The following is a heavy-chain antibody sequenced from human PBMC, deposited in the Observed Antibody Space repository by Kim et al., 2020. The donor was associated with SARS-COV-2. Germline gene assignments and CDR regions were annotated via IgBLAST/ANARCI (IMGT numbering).Heavy chain of an antibody. V-gene: IGHV4-34*01. CDR3: ARYDF. CDR2: DDTETA. J-gene: IGHJ4*02. D-gene: IGHD3-3*01. Sequence: DDTETANYHPSLKRRVTISADTSNNQFSLKMNSVTAADTAIYYCARYDFWSRGTLVTVSS.